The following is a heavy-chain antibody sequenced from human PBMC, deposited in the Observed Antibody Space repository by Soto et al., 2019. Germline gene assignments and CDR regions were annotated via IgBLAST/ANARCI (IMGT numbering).Heavy chain of an antibody. V-gene: IGHV3-33*01. D-gene: IGHD2-21*01. J-gene: IGHJ5*01. CDR1: GFTFSNHG. Sequence: QGQLMQSGGGAVQPGGALKISCEASGFTFSNHGAHWVRQAPGKGLEWVAVIWDDGSEKFYADFVKGRFTISRDNLRSTRSLQMNNLRAEDTAMYYGARDGGLCTRPTCYSGFDSWGQGSLVTVSS. CDR3: ARDGGLCTRPTCYSGFDS. CDR2: IWDDGSEK.